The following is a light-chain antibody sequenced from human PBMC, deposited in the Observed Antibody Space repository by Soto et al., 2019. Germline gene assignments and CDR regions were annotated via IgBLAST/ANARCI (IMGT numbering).Light chain of an antibody. CDR1: QSVSSNH. V-gene: IGKV3-20*01. CDR3: QQYAPSPAIT. J-gene: IGKJ5*01. CDR2: GVS. Sequence: ETVLTQSPGTLSWSPVERATLSCRASQSVSSNHIVWYQQKPGQAPRLLISGVSNRTTGIPDWCSGSGSRTDFTLTISRLESEGGGVYFCQQYAPSPAITFGQGTRVEIK.